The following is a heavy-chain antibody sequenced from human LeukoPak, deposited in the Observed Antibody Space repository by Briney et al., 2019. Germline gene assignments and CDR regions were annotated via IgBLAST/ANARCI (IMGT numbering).Heavy chain of an antibody. CDR2: ISGSGGST. CDR3: AKDQAAGPYYFDY. CDR1: GFTFNNYD. Sequence: GGSLRLSCAASGFTFNNYDMHWVRQAPGKGLEWVSAISGSGGSTYYADSVKGRFTTSKDNSKNTLYLQMNSLRAEDTAVYYCAKDQAAGPYYFDYWGQGTLVTVSS. D-gene: IGHD6-13*01. V-gene: IGHV3-23*01. J-gene: IGHJ4*02.